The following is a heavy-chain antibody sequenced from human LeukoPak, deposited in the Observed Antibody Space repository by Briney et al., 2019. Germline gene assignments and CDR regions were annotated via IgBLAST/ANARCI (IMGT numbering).Heavy chain of an antibody. J-gene: IGHJ4*02. CDR1: GYSISSGYY. Sequence: SETLSLTCTVSGYSISSGYYWGWIRQLPGKGLEWIGSIYHSGSTYYNPSLNSRVTISVDTSKNQFSLKLSSVTAADTAVYYCAIPSIVGASYYFDYWGQGTLVTVSS. CDR3: AIPSIVGASYYFDY. CDR2: IYHSGST. V-gene: IGHV4-38-2*02. D-gene: IGHD1-26*01.